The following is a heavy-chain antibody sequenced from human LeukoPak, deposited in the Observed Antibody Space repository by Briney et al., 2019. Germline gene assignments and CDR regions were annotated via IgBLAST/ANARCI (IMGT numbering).Heavy chain of an antibody. CDR1: GGSISSYY. J-gene: IGHJ6*03. D-gene: IGHD2-21*02. Sequence: PSETLSLTCTVSGGSISSYYWSWIRQPPGKGLEWIGYIYYSGSTNYNPSLKSRVTISVDTSKNQFSLKLSSVTAADTAVYYCAGGDLNYYYYYYMDVWGKGTTVTISS. CDR3: AGGDLNYYYYYYMDV. V-gene: IGHV4-59*01. CDR2: IYYSGST.